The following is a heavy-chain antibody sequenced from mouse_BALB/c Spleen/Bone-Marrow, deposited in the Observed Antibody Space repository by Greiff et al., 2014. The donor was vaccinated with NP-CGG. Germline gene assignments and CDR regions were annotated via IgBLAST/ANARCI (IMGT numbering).Heavy chain of an antibody. CDR1: GFSLTSYG. D-gene: IGHD2-4*01. Sequence: VKLVESGPGLVAPSQSQSITCTVSGFSLTSYGVHWVRQPPGKGLEWLGVIWAGGSTNCNSALMSRLSISKDNSKSQVFLKVNSLQTDDTAMYYCAREGITTWYFDVWGAGTTVTVSS. V-gene: IGHV2-9*02. CDR2: IWAGGST. J-gene: IGHJ1*01. CDR3: AREGITTWYFDV.